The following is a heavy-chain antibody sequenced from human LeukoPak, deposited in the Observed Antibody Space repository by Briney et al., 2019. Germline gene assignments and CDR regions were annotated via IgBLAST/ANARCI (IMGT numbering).Heavy chain of an antibody. CDR3: ARGPELLWFGELLYVAWFDP. Sequence: GASVKVSCKASGYTFTGYYMHWVRQAPGQGLEWMGWINPNSGGTNYAQKFQGWVTMTRDTSISTAYMELSRLRSDDTAVYYCARGPELLWFGELLYVAWFDPWGQGTLVTVSS. J-gene: IGHJ5*02. D-gene: IGHD3-10*01. CDR1: GYTFTGYY. V-gene: IGHV1-2*04. CDR2: INPNSGGT.